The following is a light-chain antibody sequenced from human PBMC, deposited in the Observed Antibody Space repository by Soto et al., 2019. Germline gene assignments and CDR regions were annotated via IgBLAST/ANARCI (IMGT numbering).Light chain of an antibody. CDR1: SSDVGSYNL. CDR2: EGD. J-gene: IGLJ2*01. V-gene: IGLV2-23*01. Sequence: QSALTQPASVSGSSGQSITISCTGTSSDVGSYNLVSWHQHHPGKAPKLIIYEGDKRPSGVSNHFSGSKSGNTASLTSSGLQAEDEADYYCCSYALGSTLVFGGGTKLTVL. CDR3: CSYALGSTLV.